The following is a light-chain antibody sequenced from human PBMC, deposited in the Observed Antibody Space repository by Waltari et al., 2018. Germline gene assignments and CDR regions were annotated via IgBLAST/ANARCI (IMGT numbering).Light chain of an antibody. V-gene: IGKV3-20*01. CDR3: QQYGTSPPT. CDR1: QSVDSNS. Sequence: EIVLTQSPGTLSLSPGEGDTLSCRASQSVDSNSLAWYQHKPCQTPRLLIYDASIRAAGIPDRFSGSGSGTDFTLTINPLEPEDSAVYYCQQYGTSPPTFGPGTKVDIE. CDR2: DAS. J-gene: IGKJ3*01.